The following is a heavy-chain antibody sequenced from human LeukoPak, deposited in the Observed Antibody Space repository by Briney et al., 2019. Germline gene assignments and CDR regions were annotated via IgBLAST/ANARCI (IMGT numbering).Heavy chain of an antibody. J-gene: IGHJ6*02. CDR1: GGSISSYY. CDR2: IYYSGST. Sequence: PSETLSLTCTVSGGSISSYYWSWIRQPPGKGLEWIGYIYYSGSTNYNPSLKSRVTIPVDTSKNQFSLKLSSVTAADTAVYYCARHLSPIYYYYYYGMDVWGQGTTVTVSS. CDR3: ARHLSPIYYYYYYGMDV. V-gene: IGHV4-59*08. D-gene: IGHD5-24*01.